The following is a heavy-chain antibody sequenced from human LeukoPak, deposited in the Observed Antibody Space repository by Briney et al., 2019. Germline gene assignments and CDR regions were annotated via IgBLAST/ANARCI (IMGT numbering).Heavy chain of an antibody. CDR1: GGSISSYY. CDR3: ARDSENSSGFDFDY. V-gene: IGHV4-59*01. CDR2: IYYSGST. Sequence: SETLSLTCTVSGGSISSYYWSWIRQPPGKGLEWIGYIYYSGSTNYNPSLKSRVTISVDTSKNQFSLKLSSVTAADTAVYYCARDSENSSGFDFDYWGQGTPVTVSS. D-gene: IGHD6-19*01. J-gene: IGHJ4*02.